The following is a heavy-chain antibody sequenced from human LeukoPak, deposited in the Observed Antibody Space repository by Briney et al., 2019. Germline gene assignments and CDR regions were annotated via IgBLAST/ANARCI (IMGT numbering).Heavy chain of an antibody. V-gene: IGHV1-2*02. J-gene: IGHJ3*02. Sequence: ALVKVSCKASGYTFTGYYMHWVRQAPGQGLEWMGWINPNSGGTNYAQKFQGRVTMTRDTSISTAYMELSRLRSDDTAVYYCASLLGGSYWLGAFDIWGQGTMVTVSS. D-gene: IGHD1-26*01. CDR2: INPNSGGT. CDR3: ASLLGGSYWLGAFDI. CDR1: GYTFTGYY.